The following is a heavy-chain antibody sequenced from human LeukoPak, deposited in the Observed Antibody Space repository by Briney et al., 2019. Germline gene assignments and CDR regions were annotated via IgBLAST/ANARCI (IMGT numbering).Heavy chain of an antibody. Sequence: ASVKVSCKASGYTFTGYYMHWVRQAPGQGLEWMGWINPNSGGTNYAQKFQGRVTMTRDTSISTAYMELSRLRSDDTAVYYCARASAYGGYDWFDPWGQGTLVTVSS. J-gene: IGHJ5*02. CDR2: INPNSGGT. V-gene: IGHV1-2*02. CDR1: GYTFTGYY. CDR3: ARASAYGGYDWFDP. D-gene: IGHD5-12*01.